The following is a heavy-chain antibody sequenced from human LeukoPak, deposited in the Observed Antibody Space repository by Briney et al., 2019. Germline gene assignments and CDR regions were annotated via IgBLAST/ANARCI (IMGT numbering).Heavy chain of an antibody. V-gene: IGHV3-23*05. CDR1: GFTFSAYA. J-gene: IGHJ4*02. CDR3: AAHHGELGYFDY. D-gene: IGHD1-26*01. Sequence: PGGSLRLSCEASGFTFSAYAMTWVRQAPGKGLEWVSSIGSDNKSHYSESVKGRFAISRDNSKSIVFLQLNSLRAEDTAVYYCAAHHGELGYFDYWGQGTLVTVSS. CDR2: IGSDNKS.